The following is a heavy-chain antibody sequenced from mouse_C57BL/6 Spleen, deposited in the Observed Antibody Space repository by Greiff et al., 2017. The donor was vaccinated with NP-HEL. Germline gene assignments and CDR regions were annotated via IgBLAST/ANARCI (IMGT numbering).Heavy chain of an antibody. CDR2: IDPETGGT. D-gene: IGHD2-5*01. Sequence: QVQLQQSGAELVRPGASVTLSCKASGYTFTDYEMHWVKQTTVHGLEWIGAIDPETGGTAYNQKFKGKAILTADKSSSTAYMELRSLTSEDSAVYYCTSSSYYSNQGFAYWGQGTLVTVSA. CDR3: TSSSYYSNQGFAY. J-gene: IGHJ3*01. V-gene: IGHV1-15*01. CDR1: GYTFTDYE.